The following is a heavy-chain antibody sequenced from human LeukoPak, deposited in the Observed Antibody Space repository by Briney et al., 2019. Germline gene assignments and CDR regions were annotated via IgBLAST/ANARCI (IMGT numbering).Heavy chain of an antibody. J-gene: IGHJ4*02. CDR2: INHDGSEK. D-gene: IGHD3-10*01. CDR3: GRRGSLSDY. CDR1: GFSFSDYW. V-gene: IGHV3-7*01. Sequence: TGGSLRLSCAASGFSFSDYWMSWVRQAPGKGLEWVANINHDGSEKHYVDSVKGRFTISRDNAKNSLSLQMTSLRDVDTALYYCGRRGSLSDYWGQGSLVSVSS.